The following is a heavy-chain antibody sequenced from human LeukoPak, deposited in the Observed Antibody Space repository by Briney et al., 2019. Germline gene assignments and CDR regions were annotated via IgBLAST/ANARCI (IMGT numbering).Heavy chain of an antibody. J-gene: IGHJ4*02. CDR3: AGVFLPRSPYYYDSSGYCDY. CDR1: GGSFSGYY. D-gene: IGHD3-22*01. V-gene: IGHV4-34*01. CDR2: INHSGST. Sequence: SETLSLTCAVYGGSFSGYYWSWIRQPPGKGLEWIGEINHSGSTNYNPSLKSRVTISVDTSKNQFSLKLSSVTAADTAVYYCAGVFLPRSPYYYDSSGYCDYWGQGTLVTVSS.